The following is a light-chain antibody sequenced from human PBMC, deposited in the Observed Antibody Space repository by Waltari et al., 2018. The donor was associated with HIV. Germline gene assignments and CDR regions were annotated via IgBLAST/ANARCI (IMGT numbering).Light chain of an antibody. V-gene: IGKV1-16*02. CDR3: LQYHSYPLT. CDR2: AAS. Sequence: DIQVTQSHSSLPASVGARVTIPCLASQGLNYYLACLQQKPGEAPQSLIYAASTLETAVPSKFSGSGSETDFTHTISSLQPEASATYWCLQYHSYPLTSGGGTKVEIK. J-gene: IGKJ4*01. CDR1: QGLNYY.